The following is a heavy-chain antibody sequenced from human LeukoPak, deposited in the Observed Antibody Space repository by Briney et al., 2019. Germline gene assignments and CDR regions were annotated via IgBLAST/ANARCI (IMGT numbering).Heavy chain of an antibody. Sequence: GGSLRLSCAASGFTFSSYEMNWVRQAPGKGLEWVSYISSSGSTIYYADSVKGRFTISRDNSKNTLYMQMNSLRAEDTAVYYCAREGIEYYYDSSGYPYFDYWGQGTLVTVSS. CDR3: AREGIEYYYDSSGYPYFDY. V-gene: IGHV3-48*03. CDR2: ISSSGSTI. D-gene: IGHD3-22*01. J-gene: IGHJ4*02. CDR1: GFTFSSYE.